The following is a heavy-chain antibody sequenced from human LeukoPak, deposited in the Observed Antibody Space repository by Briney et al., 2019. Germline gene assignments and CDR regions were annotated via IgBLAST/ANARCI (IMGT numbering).Heavy chain of an antibody. V-gene: IGHV1-69*04. Sequence: SVKVSCKASGGTFSSYAISWVRQAPGQGLEWVGRSIPILGIANYAQKFQGRVTITADKSTSTGYMELSSLRSEDTAVCYCAIDRTYCSSTSCQQEYWGQGTLVTVSS. D-gene: IGHD2-2*01. CDR3: AIDRTYCSSTSCQQEY. CDR2: SIPILGIA. CDR1: GGTFSSYA. J-gene: IGHJ4*02.